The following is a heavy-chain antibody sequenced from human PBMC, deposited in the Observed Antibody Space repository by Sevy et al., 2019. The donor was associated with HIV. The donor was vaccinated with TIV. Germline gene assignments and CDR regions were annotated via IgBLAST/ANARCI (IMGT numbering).Heavy chain of an antibody. Sequence: GGSLRLSCAASGFTFSSYAMHWVRQAPGKGLEWVAVISYDGSNKHYADSVKGRFTISRDNSKNTLYLQMNSLRAEDTDVYYCARDERIAGGRYYYYYYMDVWGKGTKVTVSS. V-gene: IGHV3-30-3*01. J-gene: IGHJ6*03. CDR1: GFTFSSYA. CDR2: ISYDGSNK. D-gene: IGHD6-13*01. CDR3: ARDERIAGGRYYYYYYMDV.